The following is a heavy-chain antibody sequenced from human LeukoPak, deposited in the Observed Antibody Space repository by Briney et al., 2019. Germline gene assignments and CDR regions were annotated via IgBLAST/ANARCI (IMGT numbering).Heavy chain of an antibody. Sequence: PGGSLRLSCAASGFIFSNYAMHWVRQAPGKGLEYVSAISSSGDNTYYANSVKGRFTISRDNSKNTLFLQMGSLRAEDTAVYYCAREERGLAIDYWGQGTLVTVSS. J-gene: IGHJ4*02. D-gene: IGHD5-12*01. V-gene: IGHV3-64*01. CDR1: GFIFSNYA. CDR2: ISSSGDNT. CDR3: AREERGLAIDY.